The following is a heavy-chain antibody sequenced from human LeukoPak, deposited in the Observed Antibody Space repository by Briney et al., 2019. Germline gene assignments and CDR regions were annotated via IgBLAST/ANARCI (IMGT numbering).Heavy chain of an antibody. CDR1: GGSISSSHFY. D-gene: IGHD3-3*01. CDR3: AREAILGSYNWFDP. Sequence: SETLSLTCTVSGGSISSSHFYWGWIRQPPGKGLEWIGEINHSGSTNYNPSLKSRVTISVDTSKNQFSLKLSSVTAADTAVYYCAREAILGSYNWFDPWGQGTLVTVSS. CDR2: INHSGST. V-gene: IGHV4-39*07. J-gene: IGHJ5*02.